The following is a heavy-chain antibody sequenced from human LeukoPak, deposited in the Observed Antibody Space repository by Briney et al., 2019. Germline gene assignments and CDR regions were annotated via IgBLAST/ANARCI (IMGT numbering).Heavy chain of an antibody. J-gene: IGHJ4*02. CDR1: GFTFSSYA. D-gene: IGHD2-15*01. CDR2: VSDGGGST. Sequence: GGSLRLSCAASGFTFSSYAMSWVRQAPGKGLEWVSAVSDGGGSTYHADSVKGRFTISRDNSKNTLYLQMNSLRAEDTAVYYCAKDPLYCSGGSCYFPFDYWGQGTLVTVSS. CDR3: AKDPLYCSGGSCYFPFDY. V-gene: IGHV3-23*01.